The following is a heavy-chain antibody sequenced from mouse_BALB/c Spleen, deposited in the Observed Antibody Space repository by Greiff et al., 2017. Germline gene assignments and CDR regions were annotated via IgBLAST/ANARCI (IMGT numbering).Heavy chain of an antibody. V-gene: IGHV1-26*01. CDR3: ARGQDYDGYCCDY. CDR1: GYSFTGYY. CDR2: VNPNNGGT. Sequence: EVQLQQSGPDLVKPAASVKISCKASGYSFTGYYMHWVKQSHGKSLEWIGRVNPNNGGTSYNPKFKGKAILTVDKSSSTAYMELRSLTAEDSAVYYCARGQDYDGYCCDYWGQGTTLTVSS. D-gene: IGHD2-3*01. J-gene: IGHJ2*01.